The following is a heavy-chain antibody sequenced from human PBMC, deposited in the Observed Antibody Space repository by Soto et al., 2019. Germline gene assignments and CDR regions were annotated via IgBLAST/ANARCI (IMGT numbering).Heavy chain of an antibody. CDR2: NYHSGTT. CDR1: GVTISTYY. D-gene: IGHD2-15*01. Sequence: PSETLSLTCAVSGVTISTYYWSWIRQPPGKGLEWIGYNYHSGTTNYNPSLKSRVTISVDTSKNQFSLRLTSVTAADTAMYYCARDIVVVVAATPGSWFEPWGQGTRVTVSS. CDR3: ARDIVVVVAATPGSWFEP. J-gene: IGHJ5*02. V-gene: IGHV4-59*01.